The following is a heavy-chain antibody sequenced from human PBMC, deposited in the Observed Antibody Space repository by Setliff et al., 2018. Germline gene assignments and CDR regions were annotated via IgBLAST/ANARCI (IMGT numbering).Heavy chain of an antibody. J-gene: IGHJ6*02. CDR1: GGSFSDYY. CDR2: INHSGST. CDR3: ARARPATIAGVVPGVADFGIDV. D-gene: IGHD2-2*01. Sequence: PSETLSLTCTVYGGSFSDYYWGWIRQPPGKGLEWIAEINHSGSTNYNPSLKSRVTISVDTSKNQFSLTLSSVTAADTAVYDCARARPATIAGVVPGVADFGIDVWGQGTTVTVSS. V-gene: IGHV4-34*01.